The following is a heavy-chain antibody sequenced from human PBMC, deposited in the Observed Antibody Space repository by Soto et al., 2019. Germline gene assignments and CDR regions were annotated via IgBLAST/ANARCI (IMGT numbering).Heavy chain of an antibody. CDR2: INAGNGST. CDR3: ARDRLPSRYCSGGSCYDAFDI. Sequence: GASVKVSCKASGYTFTSYYMHWVRQAPGQGLEWMGIINAGNGSTKYSQKFQGRVTITRDTSASTAYMELSSLRSEDTAVYYCARDRLPSRYCSGGSCYDAFDIWGQGTMVTVS. CDR1: GYTFTSYY. J-gene: IGHJ3*02. D-gene: IGHD2-15*01. V-gene: IGHV1-3*01.